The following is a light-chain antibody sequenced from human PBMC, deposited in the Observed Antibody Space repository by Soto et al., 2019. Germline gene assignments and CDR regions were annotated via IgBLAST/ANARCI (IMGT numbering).Light chain of an antibody. CDR1: QSVSSSY. Sequence: EIVLTQSPGTLSLSPGERATLSCRASQSVSSSYLAWYQQKPGQAPRLLIYGASSSATGIPDRFSGSGSGTDFTLTISRREPEDFAVYYCQQYGSSPLTFGGGTKVEIK. CDR3: QQYGSSPLT. CDR2: GAS. V-gene: IGKV3-20*01. J-gene: IGKJ4*01.